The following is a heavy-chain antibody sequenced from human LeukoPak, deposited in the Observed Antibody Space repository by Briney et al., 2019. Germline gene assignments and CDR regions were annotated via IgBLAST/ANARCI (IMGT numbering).Heavy chain of an antibody. CDR1: GFTFSSYW. D-gene: IGHD3-10*01. Sequence: PGGSLRLSCAASGFTFSSYWMSWVRQAPGKGLEWVANIKQDGSEKYYVDSVKGRFTISRDNAKNSLYLQMNSLRAEDTAVYYCARAGYYGSGSYSNWFDPWGQGTLVTVSS. CDR3: ARAGYYGSGSYSNWFDP. J-gene: IGHJ5*02. CDR2: IKQDGSEK. V-gene: IGHV3-7*01.